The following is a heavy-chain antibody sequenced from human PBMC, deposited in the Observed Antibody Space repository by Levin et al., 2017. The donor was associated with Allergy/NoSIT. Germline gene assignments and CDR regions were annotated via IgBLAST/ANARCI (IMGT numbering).Heavy chain of an antibody. J-gene: IGHJ3*02. CDR2: ISFDVSNK. D-gene: IGHD2-15*01. CDR1: GFTFSTYV. Sequence: SCAASGFTFSTYVMHWVRQAPGKGLEWVALISFDVSNKYYAESVMGRFTISRDNYKSKVSLQMNNLRADDTAVYYCARARGYCSGGSCFSASDAFDTWGQGTLVTVPS. V-gene: IGHV3-30*04. CDR3: ARARGYCSGGSCFSASDAFDT.